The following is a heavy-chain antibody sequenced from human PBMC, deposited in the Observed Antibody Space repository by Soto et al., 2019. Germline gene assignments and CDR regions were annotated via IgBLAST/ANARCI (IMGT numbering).Heavy chain of an antibody. J-gene: IGHJ4*02. V-gene: IGHV1-8*01. CDR2: MNPNSGNT. Sequence: AASVKVSCKASGYTFTSYDINWVRQATGQGLEWMGRMNPNSGNTGYAQRFQGRVTMTRNTSISTAYMELSSLRSEDTAVYYCARVIYDSSGYVDGWGQGTLVTVYS. D-gene: IGHD3-22*01. CDR3: ARVIYDSSGYVDG. CDR1: GYTFTSYD.